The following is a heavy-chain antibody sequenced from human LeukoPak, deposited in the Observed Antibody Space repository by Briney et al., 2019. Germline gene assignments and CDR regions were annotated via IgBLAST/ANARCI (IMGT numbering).Heavy chain of an antibody. Sequence: GGSLRLSCAASGFTFTKYWMTWVRQAPGKGLEWVANIKQDGSEKFYVDSVKGRFTISRDNAKNPLDLQINSLGAEDTAVYYCARGLDCRSTSCYLDNWGQGTLVTVSS. V-gene: IGHV3-7*01. CDR1: GFTFTKYW. CDR3: ARGLDCRSTSCYLDN. D-gene: IGHD2-2*01. J-gene: IGHJ4*02. CDR2: IKQDGSEK.